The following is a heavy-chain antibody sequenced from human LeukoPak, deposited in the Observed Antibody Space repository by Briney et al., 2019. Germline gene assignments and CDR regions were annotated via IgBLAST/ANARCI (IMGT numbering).Heavy chain of an antibody. V-gene: IGHV1-18*01. CDR2: ISTYNGNT. D-gene: IGHD3-10*01. J-gene: IGHJ4*02. CDR3: ARAPNYSGSGSFFSDY. Sequence: GASVKVSCKASGYSFSNYGITWVRQAPGQGLEWMGWISTYNGNTRYAQKVQDRVTVTTDTSTTTGYMELRSLRSDDTAVYYCARAPNYSGSGSFFSDYWGQGTLVTVSS. CDR1: GYSFSNYG.